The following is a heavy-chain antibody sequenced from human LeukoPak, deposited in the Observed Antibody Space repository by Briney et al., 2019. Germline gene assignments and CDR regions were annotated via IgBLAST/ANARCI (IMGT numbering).Heavy chain of an antibody. CDR2: MHSSGST. CDR3: ARVPLMRLRFLEWSPEYYFDY. V-gene: IGHV4-61*02. D-gene: IGHD3-3*01. Sequence: SETLSLTCTVSGDSVSSGNYYWSWIRQPAGKGLEWIGRMHSSGSTKYNSSLKSRVTISVDTSKNQLFLKLSSVTAADTAVYYCARVPLMRLRFLEWSPEYYFDYWGQGTLVTVSS. J-gene: IGHJ4*02. CDR1: GDSVSSGNYY.